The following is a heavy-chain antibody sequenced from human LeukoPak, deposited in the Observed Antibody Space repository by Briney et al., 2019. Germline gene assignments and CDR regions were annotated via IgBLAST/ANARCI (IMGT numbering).Heavy chain of an antibody. CDR1: GFTLSNYA. J-gene: IGHJ4*02. CDR2: ISYDGINK. CDR3: AKASSGSYWGGYFDY. D-gene: IGHD1-26*01. V-gene: IGHV3-30*18. Sequence: PGMSLRLSCAASGFTLSNYAIHWVRQAPGKGLEWVAVISYDGINKYYADSVRGRFTISRDNSKNTLYLQMNSLRAEDTAVYYCAKASSGSYWGGYFDYWGQGDLVTVSS.